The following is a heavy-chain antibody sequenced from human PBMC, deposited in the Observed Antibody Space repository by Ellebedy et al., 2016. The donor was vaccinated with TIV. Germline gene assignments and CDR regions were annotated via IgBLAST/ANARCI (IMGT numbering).Heavy chain of an antibody. J-gene: IGHJ5*02. CDR3: ALAASGMPS. V-gene: IGHV3-72*01. CDR1: GFTFSTYW. D-gene: IGHD6-13*01. Sequence: GESLKISXAASGFTFSTYWMTWVRQAPGKGLEWVGRSRNKADSYTTEYAASVKGRFTISRDDSKNSLYLQMNSLKTEDTAVYYCALAASGMPSWGQGTLVTVSS. CDR2: SRNKADSYTT.